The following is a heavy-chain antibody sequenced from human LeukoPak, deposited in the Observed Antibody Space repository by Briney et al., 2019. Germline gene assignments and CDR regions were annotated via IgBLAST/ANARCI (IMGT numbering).Heavy chain of an antibody. J-gene: IGHJ4*02. Sequence: PGGSLRLSCAASGFTFSSYVMNWVRQAPGKGLEWVSYISSSGSTIYYADSVKGRFTISRDNAKNSLYLQMNSLRAEDTAVYYCARSTLWFGELFVGGINFDYWGQGTLVTVSS. CDR3: ARSTLWFGELFVGGINFDY. D-gene: IGHD3-10*01. CDR2: ISSSGSTI. V-gene: IGHV3-48*03. CDR1: GFTFSSYV.